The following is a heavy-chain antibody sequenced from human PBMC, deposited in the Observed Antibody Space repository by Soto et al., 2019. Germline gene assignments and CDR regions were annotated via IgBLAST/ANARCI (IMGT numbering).Heavy chain of an antibody. V-gene: IGHV3-49*03. D-gene: IGHD3-16*01. CDR1: GLTFGDYA. CDR2: IRSKAYGGTT. J-gene: IGHJ3*02. Sequence: GLPLRLSCRAAGLTFGDYAMSWFRQAPGKGLEWVGFIRSKAYGGTTEYAASVKGRFTISRDDSKSIAYLQMNSLKTEDTAVYYYTREYGGPPLDIRAQGTTVPVS. CDR3: TREYGGPPLDI.